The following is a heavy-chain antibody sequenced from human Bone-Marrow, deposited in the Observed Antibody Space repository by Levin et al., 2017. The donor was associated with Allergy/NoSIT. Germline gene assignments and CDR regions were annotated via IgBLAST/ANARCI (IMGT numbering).Heavy chain of an antibody. CDR3: ARAPPAN. CDR2: ISFDGSNK. CDR1: GFIFSNYA. J-gene: IGHJ1*01. V-gene: IGHV3-30*04. Sequence: GESLKISCEGSGFIFSNYAIHWVRQAPGKGLEWVAVISFDGSNKYYADSVEGRFTISRDNSKNTLYLQMNNLREEDTAVYYCARAPPANWGQGTLVTVSS.